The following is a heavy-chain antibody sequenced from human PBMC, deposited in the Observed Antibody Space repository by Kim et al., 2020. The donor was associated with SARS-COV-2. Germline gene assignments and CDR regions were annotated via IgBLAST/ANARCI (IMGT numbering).Heavy chain of an antibody. J-gene: IGHJ1*01. CDR3: AKGERREWLLRLEYFQH. Sequence: GGSLRLSCAASGFTFSSYGMHWVRQAPGKGLEWVAVISYYGSNKYYADSVKGRFTISRDNSKNTLYLQMNSLRAEDTAVYYCAKGERREWLLRLEYFQHWGQGTLVTVSS. V-gene: IGHV3-30*18. D-gene: IGHD3-3*01. CDR1: GFTFSSYG. CDR2: ISYYGSNK.